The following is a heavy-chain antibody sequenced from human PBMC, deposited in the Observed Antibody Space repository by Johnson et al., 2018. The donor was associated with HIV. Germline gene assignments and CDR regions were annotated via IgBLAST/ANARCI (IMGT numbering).Heavy chain of an antibody. Sequence: QVQLVESGGGVVQPERSLRLSCAASGFSFSNYAIHWVRQAPGQGLECVAAISYDGGTTDYSDSVKGRFTISRDNSKNTLYLQLNSLRSEDTALYYCAGLAVRGSAGAFDIWGQGTLVTVSS. CDR2: ISYDGGTT. V-gene: IGHV3-30-3*01. CDR1: GFSFSNYA. D-gene: IGHD3-10*01. J-gene: IGHJ3*02. CDR3: AGLAVRGSAGAFDI.